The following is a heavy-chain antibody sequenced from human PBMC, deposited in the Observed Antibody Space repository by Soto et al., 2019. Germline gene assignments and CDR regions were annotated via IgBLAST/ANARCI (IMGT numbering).Heavy chain of an antibody. D-gene: IGHD5-18*01. CDR2: ISYDGTIT. CDR3: AKGYSYGSDY. CDR1: GFTISNYG. J-gene: IGHJ4*02. Sequence: PGGSLRLSCAASGFTISNYGMHWVRQAPGKGLEWVAVISYDGTITYYADSVKGRFTISRDNSKNTLYLQMNSLRTEDTAVYYCAKGYSYGSDYWGQGTLVTVSS. V-gene: IGHV3-30*18.